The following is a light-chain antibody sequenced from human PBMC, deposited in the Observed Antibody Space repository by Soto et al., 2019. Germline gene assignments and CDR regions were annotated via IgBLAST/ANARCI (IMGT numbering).Light chain of an antibody. CDR2: SAY. Sequence: IQMTHSPSTLSASVGDTVTITCRASQDIGNKLGWFQQKPGKAPELLIYSAYKLQSGVPSRFSGSGSGTDFTLTISSLQSEDFASSYCLQDYNYAWTFGQGTKVDI. CDR3: LQDYNYAWT. J-gene: IGKJ1*01. V-gene: IGKV1-6*01. CDR1: QDIGNK.